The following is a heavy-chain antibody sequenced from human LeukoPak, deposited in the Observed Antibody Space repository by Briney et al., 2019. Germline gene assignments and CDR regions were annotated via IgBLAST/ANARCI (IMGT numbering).Heavy chain of an antibody. CDR1: GYTFTSYY. V-gene: IGHV1-46*01. CDR2: INPSGGST. J-gene: IGHJ4*02. D-gene: IGHD1-26*01. CDR3: ARDLGGATNY. Sequence: GASVKVPCKPSGYTFTSYYVHGVRQAPGQGLAWMGIINPSGGSTSYAQKFQGRVTMTRDTSTSTVYMELSSLRSEDTAVYYCARDLGGATNYWGQGTLVTVSS.